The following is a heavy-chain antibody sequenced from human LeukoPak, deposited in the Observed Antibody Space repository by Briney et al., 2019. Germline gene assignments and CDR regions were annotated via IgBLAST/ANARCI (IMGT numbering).Heavy chain of an antibody. CDR1: GFNXDRYT. J-gene: IGHJ4*02. V-gene: IGHV3-43*01. Sequence: SLRLSCATSGFNXDRYTIHWXRXAPGKGLEWVSLAGWAGGTTYYSDSVRGRFTISRDSGKNSVYLQMNSLTTDDTAFYFCAKELDTMFFDYWGQGALVTVSS. CDR3: AKELDTMFFDY. D-gene: IGHD5-18*01. CDR2: AGWAGGTT.